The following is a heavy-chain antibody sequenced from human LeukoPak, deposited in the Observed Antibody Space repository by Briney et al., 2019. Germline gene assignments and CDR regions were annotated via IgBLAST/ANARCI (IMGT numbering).Heavy chain of an antibody. Sequence: GESLKISCKGSGYSLTNYWIGWVRQMPGKGLEWMGIDTRYSPSFQGQVTISADKSINTAYLQWSSLKASDTAMYYCARLGAVAGIDYWGQGTLVTVSS. V-gene: IGHV5-51*01. D-gene: IGHD6-19*01. CDR1: GYSLTNYW. J-gene: IGHJ4*02. CDR3: ARLGAVAGIDY. CDR2: DT.